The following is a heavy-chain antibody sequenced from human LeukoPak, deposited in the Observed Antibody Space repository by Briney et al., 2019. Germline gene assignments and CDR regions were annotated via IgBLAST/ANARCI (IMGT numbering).Heavy chain of an antibody. CDR1: GFTFSSYS. Sequence: GGSLRLSCAASGFTFSSYSMNWVRQAPGKGLEWVSSISSRSSYIYYADSVKGRFTISRDNAKNSLYLQMNSLRAEDTAVYYCARAVQGFWSGPLWGKGTTVTVSS. CDR2: ISSRSSYI. V-gene: IGHV3-21*01. D-gene: IGHD3-3*01. CDR3: ARAVQGFWSGPL. J-gene: IGHJ6*04.